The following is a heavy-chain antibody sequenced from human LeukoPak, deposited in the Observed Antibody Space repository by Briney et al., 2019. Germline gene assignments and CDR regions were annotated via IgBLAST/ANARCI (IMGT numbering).Heavy chain of an antibody. V-gene: IGHV3-48*04. CDR2: IKSSSTTI. Sequence: GGSLGLSCAASGFTFSAYSMNWVRQAPGRGLEWVSYIKSSSTTIYYADSVKGRFTISRDNAKSSLFLQMNSLRAEDTAVYYCARDGLDAFDYWGQGTLVTVSS. J-gene: IGHJ4*02. D-gene: IGHD3/OR15-3a*01. CDR1: GFTFSAYS. CDR3: ARDGLDAFDY.